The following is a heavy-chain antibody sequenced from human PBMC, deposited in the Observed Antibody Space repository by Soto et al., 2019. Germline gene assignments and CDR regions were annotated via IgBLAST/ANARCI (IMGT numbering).Heavy chain of an antibody. CDR3: ARPKRGYSQIDFDY. Sequence: QVQLVQSGAEVKKPGASVKVSCKASGYTFTSYGISWVRQAPGQGLEWMGWISAYNGNTNYAQKLQGIVTMTTDTPTSTAYLELRSLRSDDTAVYYCARPKRGYSQIDFDYWGQGTLVTVSS. D-gene: IGHD3-22*01. CDR1: GYTFTSYG. V-gene: IGHV1-18*01. CDR2: ISAYNGNT. J-gene: IGHJ4*02.